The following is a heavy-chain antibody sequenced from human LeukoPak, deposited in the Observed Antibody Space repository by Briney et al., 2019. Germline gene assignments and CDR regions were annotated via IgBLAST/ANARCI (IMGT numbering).Heavy chain of an antibody. V-gene: IGHV4-39*01. CDR2: IYYSGST. Sequence: SETLSLTCTVSGGSISSSSYYWGWIRQPPGKGLEWIGSIYYSGSTFYNPSLRSRVTISVDTSKNQFSLKLSSVTAADTAVYYCARTGGLLEWLSNYDYWGQGTLVTVSS. J-gene: IGHJ4*02. D-gene: IGHD3-3*01. CDR1: GGSISSSSYY. CDR3: ARTGGLLEWLSNYDY.